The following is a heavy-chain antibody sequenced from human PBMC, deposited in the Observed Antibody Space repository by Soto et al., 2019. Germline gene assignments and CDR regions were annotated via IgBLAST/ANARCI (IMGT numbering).Heavy chain of an antibody. Sequence: QVQLVQSGAEVKKPGSSVKVSCKVSGGTFSSYAISWVRQAPGQGLEWMGGIIPIFGTANYAQKFQGRVTITADESTSTAYMELSSLRSEDTAVYYCARVLSNYYDSSGWFDYWGQGTLVTVSS. CDR2: IIPIFGTA. CDR1: GGTFSSYA. J-gene: IGHJ4*02. D-gene: IGHD3-22*01. V-gene: IGHV1-69*01. CDR3: ARVLSNYYDSSGWFDY.